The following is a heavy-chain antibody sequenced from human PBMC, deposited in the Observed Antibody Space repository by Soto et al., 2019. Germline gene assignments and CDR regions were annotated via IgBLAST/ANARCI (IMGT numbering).Heavy chain of an antibody. CDR2: IYPGDSDT. V-gene: IGHV5-51*01. CDR3: ARRAVHDSHAFDI. Sequence: GESLKISCKGSGYRFTSYWIGWVRQMPGKGLEWMGIIYPGDSDTRYSPSFQGQVTISADKSISTAYLQWSSLKASDTAMYYCARRAVHDSHAFDIWGQGTMVTVSS. J-gene: IGHJ3*02. D-gene: IGHD3-22*01. CDR1: GYRFTSYW.